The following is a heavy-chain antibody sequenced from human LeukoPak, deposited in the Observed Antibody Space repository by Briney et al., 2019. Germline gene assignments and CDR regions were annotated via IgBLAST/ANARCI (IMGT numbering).Heavy chain of an antibody. D-gene: IGHD2-21*02. Sequence: PGGTLRLSCAASGFTFNTYSMNWVRHAPEKGLEWVSSISSGRSYIQYADSAKDRFPISRDNAKNSMYLQMNSLRAEDTAVYYCARDLYCGDCYSGDAFEIWGQGTMVTVSS. CDR2: ISSGRSYI. J-gene: IGHJ3*02. CDR1: GFTFNTYS. V-gene: IGHV3-21*06. CDR3: ARDLYCGDCYSGDAFEI.